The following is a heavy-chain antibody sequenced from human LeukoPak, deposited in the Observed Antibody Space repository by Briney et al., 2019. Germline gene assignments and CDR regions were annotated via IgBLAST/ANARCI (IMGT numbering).Heavy chain of an antibody. Sequence: GGSLRLSCAASGFTFSSYSMNWVRQAPGKGLEWVSYISSNSSTIYYADSVKGRFTISRDNAKNSLYLQMNSLRDEDTAVYYCARGDIVATLPRGWFDPWGQGTLVTASS. V-gene: IGHV3-48*02. CDR2: ISSNSSTI. CDR1: GFTFSSYS. CDR3: ARGDIVATLPRGWFDP. D-gene: IGHD5-12*01. J-gene: IGHJ5*02.